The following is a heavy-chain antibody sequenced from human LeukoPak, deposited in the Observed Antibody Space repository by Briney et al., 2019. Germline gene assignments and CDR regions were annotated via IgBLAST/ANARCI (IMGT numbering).Heavy chain of an antibody. CDR2: IYYSGNT. V-gene: IGHV4-59*01. CDR3: ARDRLRFVY. CDR1: GGSISYYY. J-gene: IGHJ4*02. Sequence: SETLSLTCTVSGGSISYYYWSWIRQPPGKGLEWIGYIYYSGNTNYNPSLKSRVTISVDTSKNQFSLKLSSVTAADTAVYYCARDRLRFVYWGQGTLVTVSS.